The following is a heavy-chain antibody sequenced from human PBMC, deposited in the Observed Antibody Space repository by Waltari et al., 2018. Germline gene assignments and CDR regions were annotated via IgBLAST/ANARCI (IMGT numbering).Heavy chain of an antibody. J-gene: IGHJ4*02. CDR2: IYPGDSDT. CDR3: ARRVAVAATGNYFDY. D-gene: IGHD6-19*01. V-gene: IGHV5-51*01. CDR1: GYSFTSYW. Sequence: EVQLVQSGAEVKKPGESLKISCKGSGYSFTSYWIGWVRQRPGKGLEWMGIIYPGDSDTRYSPSVQGQVTISADKSISTAYLQWSSLKASDTAMYYCARRVAVAATGNYFDYWGQGTLVTVSS.